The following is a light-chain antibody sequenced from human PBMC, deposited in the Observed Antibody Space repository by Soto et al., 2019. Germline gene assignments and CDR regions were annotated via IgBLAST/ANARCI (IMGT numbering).Light chain of an antibody. J-gene: IGLJ1*01. Sequence: QSVLTQPSSVSGSPGQSSTISCTGPLSDIGDSNFISWYQHSPGKAPRLLIYEVNNRPSGVSKRSSGSKAGNTASLTISGLLDDDEADYFCASFRSGTILVFGSGTTVTV. V-gene: IGLV2-14*01. CDR1: LSDIGDSNF. CDR3: ASFRSGTILV. CDR2: EVN.